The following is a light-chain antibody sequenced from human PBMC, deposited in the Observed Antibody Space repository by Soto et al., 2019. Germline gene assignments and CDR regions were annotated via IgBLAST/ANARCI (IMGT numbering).Light chain of an antibody. CDR1: SSNIGAGYD. Sequence: QSVLTQPPSVSGAPGQRVTISCTGSSSNIGAGYDVHWYQQLPGTAPKLLIYGNSNRPSGVPDRFSGTKSGTSASLAITGLQAEDEADYYCQSYDSSLRGWVFGVGTKLTVL. CDR2: GNS. CDR3: QSYDSSLRGWV. J-gene: IGLJ3*02. V-gene: IGLV1-40*01.